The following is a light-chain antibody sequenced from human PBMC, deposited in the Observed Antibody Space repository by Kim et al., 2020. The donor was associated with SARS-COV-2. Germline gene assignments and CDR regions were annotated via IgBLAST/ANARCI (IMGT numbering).Light chain of an antibody. J-gene: IGKJ1*01. Sequence: SPGETATLSCRASQSSGNTYLAWYQQKHGQAPRLLVYGVSSRATGIPDRFSGTGSGTDFALIINRLEAEDFAVYFCQQYRTPPWTFGPGTKVDIK. V-gene: IGKV3-20*01. CDR2: GVS. CDR1: QSSGNTY. CDR3: QQYRTPPWT.